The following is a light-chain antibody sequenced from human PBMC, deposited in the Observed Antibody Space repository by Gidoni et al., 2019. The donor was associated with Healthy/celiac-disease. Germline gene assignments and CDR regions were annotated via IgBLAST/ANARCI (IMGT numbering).Light chain of an antibody. CDR3: QQYDNRLS. V-gene: IGKV1-33*01. CDR1: QDISNY. Sequence: IQTPQSPSSLSASVGDRVTSTCQASQDISNYLNWYQQKPGKAPKLLLYDASNMETGVPSRFSGSGSGTDFNFTISNLQPEDIATYYCQQYDNRLSFGEGTKVEIK. J-gene: IGKJ4*01. CDR2: DAS.